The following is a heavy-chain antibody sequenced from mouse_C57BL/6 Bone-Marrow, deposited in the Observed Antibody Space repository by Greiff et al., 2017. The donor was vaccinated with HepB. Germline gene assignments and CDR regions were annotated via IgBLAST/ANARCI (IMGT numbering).Heavy chain of an antibody. J-gene: IGHJ1*03. CDR2: IYPGDGDT. Sequence: QVQLQQSGPELVKPGASVKISCKASGYAFSSSWMNWVKQRPGKGLGWIGRIYPGDGDTNYNGKFKGKATLTADKSSSTAYMQLSSLTSEDSAVYFCATVGSSSCWYFDVWGTGTTVTVSS. D-gene: IGHD1-1*01. CDR1: GYAFSSSW. V-gene: IGHV1-82*01. CDR3: ATVGSSSCWYFDV.